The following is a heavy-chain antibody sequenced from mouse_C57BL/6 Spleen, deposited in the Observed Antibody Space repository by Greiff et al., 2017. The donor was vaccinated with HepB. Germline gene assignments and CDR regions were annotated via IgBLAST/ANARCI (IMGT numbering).Heavy chain of an antibody. D-gene: IGHD1-1*01. CDR3: TRSGSGSSYPYAMDY. CDR1: GYTFTDYE. V-gene: IGHV1-15*01. Sequence: QVHVKQSGAELVRPGASVTLSCKASGYTFTDYEMHWVKQTPVHGLEWIGAIDPETGGTAYNQKFKGKAILTADKSSSTAYMELRSLTSEDSAVYYCTRSGSGSSYPYAMDYWGQGTSVTVSS. J-gene: IGHJ4*01. CDR2: IDPETGGT.